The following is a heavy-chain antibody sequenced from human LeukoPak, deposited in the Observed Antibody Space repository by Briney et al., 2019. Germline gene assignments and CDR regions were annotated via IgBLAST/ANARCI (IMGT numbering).Heavy chain of an antibody. V-gene: IGHV4-59*01. Sequence: SETLSLTCTVSGGSISSYYWSWIRQPPGKGLEWIGYIYYSGSTNYNPSLKSRVTISVDTSKNQFSLKLSSVTAADTAVYYCAREGGNYYDSSGTDYGMDVWGQGTTVTVSS. D-gene: IGHD3-22*01. CDR2: IYYSGST. J-gene: IGHJ6*02. CDR1: GGSISSYY. CDR3: AREGGNYYDSSGTDYGMDV.